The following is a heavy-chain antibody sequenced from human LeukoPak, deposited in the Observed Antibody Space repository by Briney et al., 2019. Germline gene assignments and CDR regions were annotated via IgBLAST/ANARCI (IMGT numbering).Heavy chain of an antibody. Sequence: GGSLRLSCAASGFTFSSYAMHWVRQAPGKGLEWVAVISYDGSNKYYADSVKGRFTISRDSSKNTLYLQMNSLRAEDTAVYYCARGGRWIQLWLDYWGQGTLVTVSS. CDR3: ARGGRWIQLWLDY. V-gene: IGHV3-30-3*01. J-gene: IGHJ4*02. D-gene: IGHD5-18*01. CDR2: ISYDGSNK. CDR1: GFTFSSYA.